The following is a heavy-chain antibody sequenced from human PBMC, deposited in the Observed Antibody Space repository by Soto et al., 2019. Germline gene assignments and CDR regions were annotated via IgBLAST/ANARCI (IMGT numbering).Heavy chain of an antibody. CDR3: ARGYYYDSSGYLTDAFDI. CDR1: GFTFSSSV. D-gene: IGHD3-22*01. CDR2: ISYDGSNK. Sequence: PGGSLRLSCAASGFTFSSSVMHWVRQAPGKGLEWVAVISYDGSNKYYADSVKGRFTISRDNSKNTLYLQMNSLRAEDTAVYYCARGYYYDSSGYLTDAFDIWGQGTMVTVSS. V-gene: IGHV3-30-3*01. J-gene: IGHJ3*02.